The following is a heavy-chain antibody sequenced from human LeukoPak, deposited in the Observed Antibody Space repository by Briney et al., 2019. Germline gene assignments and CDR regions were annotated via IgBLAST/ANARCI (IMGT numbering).Heavy chain of an antibody. Sequence: SETLSLTCTVSGGSIGSTSDYWGWIRQPPGKGLEWIGSIYYRGSTHYNASLKSRVTISVDTSKKQFSLKLSSVTAADTAVYHCARLETTVTALDYWGQGTLVTVSS. CDR3: ARLETTVTALDY. J-gene: IGHJ4*02. D-gene: IGHD4-17*01. CDR1: GGSIGSTSDY. CDR2: IYYRGST. V-gene: IGHV4-39*01.